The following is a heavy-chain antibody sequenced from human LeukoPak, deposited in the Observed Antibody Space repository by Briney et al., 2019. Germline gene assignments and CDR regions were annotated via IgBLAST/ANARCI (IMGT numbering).Heavy chain of an antibody. D-gene: IGHD3-22*01. CDR2: INWNGGST. V-gene: IGHV3-20*04. CDR3: ARDRMAYYDSSVITAYDAFDI. Sequence: PGGSLRLSCAASGFAFDDYGMSWVRQAPGKGLEWVSGINWNGGSTGYADSVKGRFTISRDNAKNSLYLQMNSLRAEDTALYYCARDRMAYYDSSVITAYDAFDIWGQGTMVTVSS. CDR1: GFAFDDYG. J-gene: IGHJ3*02.